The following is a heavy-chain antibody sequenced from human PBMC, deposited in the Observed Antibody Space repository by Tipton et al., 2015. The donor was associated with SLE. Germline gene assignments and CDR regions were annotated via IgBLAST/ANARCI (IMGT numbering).Heavy chain of an antibody. Sequence: TLSLTCTVSGGSISSRSYDWGWIRQPPGKGLEWIGSIYDTGNTYYNPSLKSRVTISEDTSRNQFSLKLTSVTAADTAVYYCASARAAAGTGNFDYWGQGALVIVSS. V-gene: IGHV4-39*01. D-gene: IGHD6-13*01. J-gene: IGHJ4*02. CDR1: GGSISSRSYD. CDR3: ASARAAAGTGNFDY. CDR2: IYDTGNT.